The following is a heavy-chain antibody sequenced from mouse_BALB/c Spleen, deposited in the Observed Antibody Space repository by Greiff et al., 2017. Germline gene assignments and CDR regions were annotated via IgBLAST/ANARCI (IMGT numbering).Heavy chain of an antibody. CDR1: GYTFTSYV. CDR2: INPYNDGT. V-gene: IGHV1-14*01. D-gene: IGHD2-10*02. CDR3: APSMNDFLFDY. J-gene: IGHJ2*01. Sequence: VQLQQSGPELVKPGASVKMSCKASGYTFTSYVMHWVKQKPGQGLEWIGYINPYNDGTKYNEKFKGKATLTSDKSSSTAYMELSSLTSEDSAVYYCAPSMNDFLFDYWGQGTTLTVSS.